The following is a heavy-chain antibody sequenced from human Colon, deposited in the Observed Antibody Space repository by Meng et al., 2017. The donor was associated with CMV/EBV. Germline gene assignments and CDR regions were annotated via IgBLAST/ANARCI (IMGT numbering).Heavy chain of an antibody. CDR2: ISSYKTST. CDR1: FNSFG. CDR3: ATIAYCGGDGYKIHPLYDY. V-gene: IGHV1-18*01. Sequence: FNSFGSTWVRHAPGQGLESVGWISSYKTSTNYGQRLQGRVTLTIDTSTRIADMELRSLRFDDTAVYYCATIAYCGGDGYKIHPLYDYWGQGTLVTVSS. D-gene: IGHD2-21*01. J-gene: IGHJ4*02.